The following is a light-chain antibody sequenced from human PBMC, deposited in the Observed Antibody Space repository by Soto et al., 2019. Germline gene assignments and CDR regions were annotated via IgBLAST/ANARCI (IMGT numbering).Light chain of an antibody. J-gene: IGKJ4*01. Sequence: EIVMTQSPDTLSVSPGERATLSCRASQSVSTNLAWYQQKPGQAPRLLMYGASTRATGIPARFSGSGSGTEFTLTISSLQSEDFAVYYCQQYNNWPLTFGGGTKVEIK. CDR2: GAS. CDR1: QSVSTN. V-gene: IGKV3-15*01. CDR3: QQYNNWPLT.